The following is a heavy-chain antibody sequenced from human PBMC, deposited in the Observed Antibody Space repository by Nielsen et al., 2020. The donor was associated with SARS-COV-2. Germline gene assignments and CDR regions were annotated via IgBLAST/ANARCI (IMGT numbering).Heavy chain of an antibody. Sequence: SETLSLTCAVSGGSISSSNWWRWVRQPPGKGLEWIGEIYHSGSTNYNPSLKSRVTISVDKSKNQFSLKLSSVTAADTAVYYCARWAYCSSTSCYPHYWGQGTLVTVSS. CDR1: GGSISSSNW. V-gene: IGHV4-4*02. D-gene: IGHD2-2*01. CDR2: IYHSGST. J-gene: IGHJ4*02. CDR3: ARWAYCSSTSCYPHY.